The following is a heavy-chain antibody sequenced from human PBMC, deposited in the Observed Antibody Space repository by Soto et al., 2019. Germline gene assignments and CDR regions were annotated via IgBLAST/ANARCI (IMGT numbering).Heavy chain of an antibody. D-gene: IGHD5-12*01. Sequence: PGGSLRLSCAASGFTFSSYGMHWVRQAPGKGLEWVAVIWYDGSNKYYADSVKGRFTISRDNSENTLYLQMNSLRAEDTAVYYYARERATSTDDDYYGMDVWGQGTTVTVSS. CDR2: IWYDGSNK. CDR1: GFTFSSYG. V-gene: IGHV3-33*01. J-gene: IGHJ6*02. CDR3: ARERATSTDDDYYGMDV.